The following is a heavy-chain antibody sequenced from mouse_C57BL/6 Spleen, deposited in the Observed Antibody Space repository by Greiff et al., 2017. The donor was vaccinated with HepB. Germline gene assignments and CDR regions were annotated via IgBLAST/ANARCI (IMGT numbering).Heavy chain of an antibody. D-gene: IGHD4-1*01. Sequence: EVMLVESGGGLVKPGGSLKLSCAASGFTFSSSTMSWVRQTPEKRLEWVATISGGGGNTYYPDSVKGRFTISRDNAKNTLYLQMSSLRSEDTALYYCATWDPYWYFDVWGTGTTVTVSS. V-gene: IGHV5-9*01. CDR2: ISGGGGNT. CDR3: ATWDPYWYFDV. CDR1: GFTFSSST. J-gene: IGHJ1*03.